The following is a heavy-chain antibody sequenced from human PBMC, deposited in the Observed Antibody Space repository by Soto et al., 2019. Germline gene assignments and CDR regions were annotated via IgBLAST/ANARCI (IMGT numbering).Heavy chain of an antibody. D-gene: IGHD6-19*01. CDR3: AGDKQWLAYNYYGMDV. CDR2: INAGNGNT. V-gene: IGHV1-3*01. Sequence: ASVKVSCKASGYTFTSYAMHWVRQAPGQRLEWMGWINAGNGNTKYSQKFQGRVTITRDTSASTAYMELSSLRSEDTAVYYCAGDKQWLAYNYYGMDVWGQGTTVTVSS. J-gene: IGHJ6*02. CDR1: GYTFTSYA.